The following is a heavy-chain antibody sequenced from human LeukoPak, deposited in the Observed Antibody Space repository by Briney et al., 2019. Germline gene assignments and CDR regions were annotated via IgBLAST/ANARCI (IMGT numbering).Heavy chain of an antibody. V-gene: IGHV1-18*04. D-gene: IGHD6-13*01. CDR1: GYTFTSYG. J-gene: IGHJ4*02. CDR2: ISAYNGNT. Sequence: ASVKVSCKASGYTFTSYGIRWVRQAPGQGLEWMGWISAYNGNTNYAQKLQGRVTMTTDTSTSTAYMELRSLRSDDTDVYYCARGRGIAAAGSSFDYWGQGTLVTVSS. CDR3: ARGRGIAAAGSSFDY.